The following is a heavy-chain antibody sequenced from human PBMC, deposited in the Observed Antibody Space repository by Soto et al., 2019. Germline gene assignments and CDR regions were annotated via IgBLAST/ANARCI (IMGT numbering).Heavy chain of an antibody. CDR3: ARDPRWREVLLDY. D-gene: IGHD2-15*01. Sequence: QVQLVESGGGVVQPGRSLRLSCAASGFPFTDYSLHWVRQAPGKGLEWVAIISNDGSDIDYADSVKGRFTISRDNSNNMLHLEMNSLRMEDSAVYYCARDPRWREVLLDYWGQGTLVTVSS. J-gene: IGHJ4*02. V-gene: IGHV3-30-3*01. CDR2: ISNDGSDI. CDR1: GFPFTDYS.